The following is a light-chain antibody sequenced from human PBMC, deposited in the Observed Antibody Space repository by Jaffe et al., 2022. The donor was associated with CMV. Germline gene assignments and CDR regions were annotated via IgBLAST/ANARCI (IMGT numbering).Light chain of an antibody. CDR3: QQYNTWLGT. CDR2: AAS. V-gene: IGKV3-15*01. CDR1: QSVSSN. Sequence: EIVMTQSPGTLSVSPGERVTLSCRASQSVSSNLAWYQQKPGQAPRLLIYAASTRASGIPARFSASGSGKEFTLTISSLESEDSAIYYCQQYNTWLGTFGQGTKVEVK. J-gene: IGKJ1*01.